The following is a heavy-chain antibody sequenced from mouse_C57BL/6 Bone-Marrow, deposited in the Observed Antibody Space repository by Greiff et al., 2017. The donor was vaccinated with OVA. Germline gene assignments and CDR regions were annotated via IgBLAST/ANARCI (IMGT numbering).Heavy chain of an antibody. CDR1: GYTFTSYW. Sequence: QVQLQQPGAELVMPGASVKLSCKASGYTFTSYWMHWVKQRPGQGLEWIGEIDPSDSYTNYNQKFKGKSTLTVDKSSSTAYMQLSSLTSEDSAVYYCARFLDDYGSSYWYFDVWGTGTTVTVSS. J-gene: IGHJ1*03. V-gene: IGHV1-69*01. CDR3: ARFLDDYGSSYWYFDV. D-gene: IGHD1-1*01. CDR2: IDPSDSYT.